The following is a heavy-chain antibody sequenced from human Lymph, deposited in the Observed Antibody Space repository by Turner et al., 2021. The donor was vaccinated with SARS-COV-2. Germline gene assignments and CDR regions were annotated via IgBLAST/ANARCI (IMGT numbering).Heavy chain of an antibody. Sequence: QVQLVESGGGVVQPGRSLRLYCPASGFTFSSYAMHWVRQAPGKGLEWVAVISYDGSNKYYADSVKGRFTISRDNSKNTLYLQMNSLRAEDTAVYYCARDTGGQVDVWGQGTTVTVSS. CDR3: ARDTGGQVDV. D-gene: IGHD2-8*02. J-gene: IGHJ6*02. CDR1: GFTFSSYA. V-gene: IGHV3-30-3*01. CDR2: ISYDGSNK.